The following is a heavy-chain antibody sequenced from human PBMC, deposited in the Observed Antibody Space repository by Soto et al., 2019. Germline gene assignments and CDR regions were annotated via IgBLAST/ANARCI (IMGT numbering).Heavy chain of an antibody. V-gene: IGHV4-59*01. J-gene: IGHJ4*02. CDR1: GGSISSYY. CDR2: IYYSGST. D-gene: IGHD5-12*01. CDR3: ARAPKGLVAPTDY. Sequence: SETLSLTCTVSGGSISSYYWSWIRQPPGKGLEWIGYIYYSGSTNYNPSLKSRVTISVDTSKNQFSLKLSSVTAADTAVYYCARAPKGLVAPTDYWGQGTLVTVLL.